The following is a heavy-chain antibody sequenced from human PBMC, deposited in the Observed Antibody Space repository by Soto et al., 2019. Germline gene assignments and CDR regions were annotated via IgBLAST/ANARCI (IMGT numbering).Heavy chain of an antibody. CDR1: GYTFSNYG. J-gene: IGHJ4*02. CDR3: VSDRVAEAGPFEY. V-gene: IGHV1-18*01. D-gene: IGHD6-13*01. CDR2: ISAYNGNK. Sequence: ASVEVSCKASGYTFSNYGITWVRQAPGQGLEWIGWISAYNGNKNYAQNLQGRVTMTTDTSTNTGYMELRSLRSDDTAVYYCVSDRVAEAGPFEYRGQRTLVTVSS.